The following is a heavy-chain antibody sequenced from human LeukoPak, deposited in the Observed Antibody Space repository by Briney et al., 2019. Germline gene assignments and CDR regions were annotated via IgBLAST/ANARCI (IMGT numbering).Heavy chain of an antibody. V-gene: IGHV3-7*01. CDR3: ARGAPITIFGVVTYRFDY. Sequence: GGSLRLSCAASGFTFSSYWMSWVRQAPGKGLEWVANIKQDGSEKYYVDSVKGRFTISRDNAKNSLYLQMNSLRAEDTAVYYCARGAPITIFGVVTYRFDYWGQGTLVTVSS. CDR1: GFTFSSYW. CDR2: IKQDGSEK. D-gene: IGHD3-3*01. J-gene: IGHJ4*02.